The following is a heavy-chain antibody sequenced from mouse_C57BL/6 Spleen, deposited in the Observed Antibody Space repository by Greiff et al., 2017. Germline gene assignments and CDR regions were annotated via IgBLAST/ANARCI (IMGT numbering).Heavy chain of an antibody. J-gene: IGHJ3*01. CDR2: IYPGSGNT. CDR3: ARPLYYSNPWFAY. V-gene: IGHV1-66*01. Sequence: VQLQQSGPELVKPGASVKISCKASGYSFTSYYIHWVKQRPGQGLEWIGWIYPGSGNTKYNEKFKGKATLTADTSSSTAYMQLSSLTSEDSAVYYCARPLYYSNPWFAYWGQGTLVTVSA. CDR1: GYSFTSYY. D-gene: IGHD2-5*01.